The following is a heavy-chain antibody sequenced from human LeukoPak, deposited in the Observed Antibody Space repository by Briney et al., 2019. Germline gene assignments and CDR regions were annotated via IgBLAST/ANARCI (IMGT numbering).Heavy chain of an antibody. V-gene: IGHV5-51*01. J-gene: IGHJ4*02. CDR2: IHPGDSDT. D-gene: IGHD2-21*01. CDR1: GYSFPSYW. Sequence: GESLKISCKGSGYSFPSYWIGWVRQMPGEGLEWMGLIHPGDSDTRYSPSFQGQVTISVAKSISTAYLQWSSLEASDTAMYYCATVVVIASTQWHFDSWGQGTLVTVSP. CDR3: ATVVVIASTQWHFDS.